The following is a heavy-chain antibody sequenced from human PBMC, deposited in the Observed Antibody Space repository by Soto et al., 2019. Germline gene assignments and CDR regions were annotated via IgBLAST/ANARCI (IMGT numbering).Heavy chain of an antibody. CDR1: GFTFSSYG. CDR3: AKDSADYGWYYYGMDV. CDR2: ISYDGSNK. J-gene: IGHJ6*02. Sequence: PGGSLRLSCAASGFTFSSYGMHWVRQAPGKGLEWVAVISYDGSNKYYADSVKGRFTISRDNSKNTLYLQMNSLRAEDTAVYYCAKDSADYGWYYYGMDVWGQGTTVTVSS. V-gene: IGHV3-30*18. D-gene: IGHD4-17*01.